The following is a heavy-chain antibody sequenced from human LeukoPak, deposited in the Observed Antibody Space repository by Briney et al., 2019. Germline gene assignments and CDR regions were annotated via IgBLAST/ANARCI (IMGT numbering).Heavy chain of an antibody. D-gene: IGHD3-3*01. CDR2: IIPILGIA. CDR3: ARDPDFWSGYSTDYNYYGMDV. CDR1: GGTFSSYA. J-gene: IGHJ6*02. Sequence: ASVKVSCKASGGTFSSYAISWVRQAPGQGLEWMGRIIPILGIANYAQKFQGRVTITADKSTSTAYMELSSLRSEDTAVYYCARDPDFWSGYSTDYNYYGMDVWGQGTTVTVSS. V-gene: IGHV1-69*04.